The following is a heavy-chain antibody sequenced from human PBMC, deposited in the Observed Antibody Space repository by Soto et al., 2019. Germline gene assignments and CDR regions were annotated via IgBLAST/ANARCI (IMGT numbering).Heavy chain of an antibody. V-gene: IGHV3-30-3*01. J-gene: IGHJ4*02. D-gene: IGHD6-13*01. CDR2: ISYDGSNK. Sequence: XGSLRLSCAASGFTFSSYAMHWVRQAPGKGLEWVAVISYDGSNKYYADSVKGRFTISRDNSKNTLYLQMNSLRAEDTAVYYCARQPGIAAAGSYFDYWGRGTLVTVSS. CDR3: ARQPGIAAAGSYFDY. CDR1: GFTFSSYA.